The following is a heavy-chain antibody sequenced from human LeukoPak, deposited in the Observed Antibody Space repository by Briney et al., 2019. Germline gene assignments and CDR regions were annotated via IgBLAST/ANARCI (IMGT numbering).Heavy chain of an antibody. D-gene: IGHD2-2*01. CDR3: AKALPRSHCSSTSCYVVDY. Sequence: GGSLRLSCAASGFTFSSYAMSWVRQAPGKGLEWVSAISGSGGSTYYADSVKGRFTISRDNSKNTLYLQMNSLRAEDTAVYYWAKALPRSHCSSTSCYVVDYWGQGTLVTVSS. J-gene: IGHJ4*02. CDR1: GFTFSSYA. CDR2: ISGSGGST. V-gene: IGHV3-23*01.